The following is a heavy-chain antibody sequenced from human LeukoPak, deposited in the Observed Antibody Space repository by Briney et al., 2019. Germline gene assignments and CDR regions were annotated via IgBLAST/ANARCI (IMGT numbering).Heavy chain of an antibody. V-gene: IGHV4-39*07. D-gene: IGHD3-9*01. Sequence: SETLSLTCTVSGGSISSSSYYWGWIRQPPGKGLEWIGSIYYSGSTNYNPSLKSRVTISVDTSKNQFSLKLSSVTAADTAVYYCARSGPTYYDILTGDFYYYYYMDVWGKGTTVTISS. CDR2: IYYSGST. CDR3: ARSGPTYYDILTGDFYYYYYMDV. J-gene: IGHJ6*03. CDR1: GGSISSSSYY.